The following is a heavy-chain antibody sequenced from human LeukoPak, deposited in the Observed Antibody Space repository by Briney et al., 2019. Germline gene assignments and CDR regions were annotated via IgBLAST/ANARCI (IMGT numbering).Heavy chain of an antibody. D-gene: IGHD5-24*01. V-gene: IGHV3-48*03. Sequence: PGGSLRLSCAASGFTFSNYEMNWVRQAPGKGLEWVSYIGTSGSTIYYADSVKGRFTTSRDNAKNSLYLQMHSLRAEDTAVYYCARDRRDAYSQNFDYWGQGTLVTVSS. J-gene: IGHJ4*02. CDR3: ARDRRDAYSQNFDY. CDR2: IGTSGSTI. CDR1: GFTFSNYE.